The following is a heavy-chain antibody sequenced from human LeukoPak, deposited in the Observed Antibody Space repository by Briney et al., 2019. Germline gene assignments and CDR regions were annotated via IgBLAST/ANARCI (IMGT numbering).Heavy chain of an antibody. D-gene: IGHD3-10*01. V-gene: IGHV3-30*03. CDR3: ARDHGSGSHHDY. CDR1: GFTFSTYG. CDR2: VTYDGSNK. Sequence: PGRSLRLSCAASGFTFSTYGMHWVRQAPGKGLEWVAVVTYDGSNKYYADSMKGRFTISRDNSKNTLYLQMNSLRAEDTAVYYCARDHGSGSHHDYWGQGTLVTVSS. J-gene: IGHJ4*02.